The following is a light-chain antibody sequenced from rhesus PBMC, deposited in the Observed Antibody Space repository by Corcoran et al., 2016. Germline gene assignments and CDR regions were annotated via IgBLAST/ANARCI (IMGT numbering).Light chain of an antibody. J-gene: IGKJ3*01. Sequence: DIQMTQSPSSLSASVGDRVTITCRASENVNNYLHWYQQKPGKAPKLLIYKATTLQSGVPSRFSGSGSVTDFTLTISSLQPEDCATYYCQHSYGTPFTFGPGTKLDIK. CDR1: ENVNNY. CDR3: QHSYGTPFT. V-gene: IGKV1-74*01. CDR2: KAT.